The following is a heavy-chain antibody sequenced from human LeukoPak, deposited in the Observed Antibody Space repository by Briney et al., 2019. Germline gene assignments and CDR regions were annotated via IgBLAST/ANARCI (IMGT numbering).Heavy chain of an antibody. CDR1: GLTFSSYG. CDR2: ISGGGGST. V-gene: IGHV3-23*01. D-gene: IGHD6-13*01. Sequence: GGSLRLTCAASGLTFSSYGFSWVRQVSGMGLEWVSAISGGGGSTYYSDSVRGRFTISRDNSKNTLYLQMNSLRAEDTAVYYWAREPGIAAAGSRTGEDYGGQGPLVPVPS. CDR3: AREPGIAAAGSRTGEDY. J-gene: IGHJ4*02.